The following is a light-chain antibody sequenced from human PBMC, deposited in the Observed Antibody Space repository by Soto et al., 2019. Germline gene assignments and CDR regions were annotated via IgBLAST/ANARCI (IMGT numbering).Light chain of an antibody. CDR3: ASYTRTTTLV. CDR2: DVN. Sequence: QSALTQPASVSGSPGQSITLSCTGTISDIGGYNFISWYQHHPGKAPKLVIYDVNNRPSGISYRFSGSKSGNTASLTISGLQAEDEADYYCASYTRTTTLVFGGGTKLTV. J-gene: IGLJ2*01. V-gene: IGLV2-14*01. CDR1: ISDIGGYNF.